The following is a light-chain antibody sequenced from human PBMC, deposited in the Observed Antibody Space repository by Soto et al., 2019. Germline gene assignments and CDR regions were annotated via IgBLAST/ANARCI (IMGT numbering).Light chain of an antibody. CDR1: KLGNKY. CDR2: QDK. J-gene: IGLJ1*01. CDR3: QAWDRSTFYV. Sequence: SYELTQPPSVSVSPGQTASITCSGDKLGNKYACWYQQKPGQSPVLVIYQDKKRPSGIPERFSGSKSGNTATLTISGTQAMDEADYYCQAWDRSTFYVFGTGTKLTVL. V-gene: IGLV3-1*01.